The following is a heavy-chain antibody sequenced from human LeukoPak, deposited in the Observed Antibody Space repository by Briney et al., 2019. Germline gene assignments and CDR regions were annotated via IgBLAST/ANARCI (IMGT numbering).Heavy chain of an antibody. Sequence: ASVKVSCKASGYTFTSYGISWVRQAPGQGLEWMGWISAYNGNTNYAQKLQGRVTMTTDTSTSTAYMELRSLRSDDTAVYYCARDQTGYYYGSGSYYIPFDYWGQGTLVTVSS. CDR3: ARDQTGYYYGSGSYYIPFDY. J-gene: IGHJ4*02. CDR2: ISAYNGNT. V-gene: IGHV1-18*01. D-gene: IGHD3-10*01. CDR1: GYTFTSYG.